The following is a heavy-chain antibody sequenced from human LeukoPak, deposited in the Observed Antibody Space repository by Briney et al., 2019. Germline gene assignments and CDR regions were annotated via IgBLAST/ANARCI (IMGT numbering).Heavy chain of an antibody. J-gene: IGHJ4*02. D-gene: IGHD2-15*01. V-gene: IGHV3-48*03. CDR2: ISTSGIIT. Sequence: GGSLRLSCLASGVTFSSYDMKWVRQAPGKGLEWIAHISTSGIITYYADSVKGRFTISRDNAKNSLFLQMNSLRAEDTAVYYCASGRWWYFDNWGQGTLVTVSS. CDR1: GVTFSSYD. CDR3: ASGRWWYFDN.